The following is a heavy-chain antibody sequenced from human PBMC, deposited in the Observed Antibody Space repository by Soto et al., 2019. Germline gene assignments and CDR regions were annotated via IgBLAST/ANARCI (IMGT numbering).Heavy chain of an antibody. CDR3: AKRSNTPAAMKSPFDY. D-gene: IGHD2-2*01. J-gene: IGHJ4*02. V-gene: IGHV3-23*01. CDR1: GFTFSNYA. Sequence: GSLRLSCAASGFTFSNYAMSWVRQAPGKGLEWVSTISDSGGSTYYADSVKGRFTIFRDNSKNTLYLQMNSLRAEDTAVYYCAKRSNTPAAMKSPFDYWGQGTLVTVSS. CDR2: ISDSGGST.